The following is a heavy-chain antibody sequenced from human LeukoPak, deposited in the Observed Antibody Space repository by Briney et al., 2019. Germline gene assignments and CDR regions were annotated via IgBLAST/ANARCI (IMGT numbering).Heavy chain of an antibody. V-gene: IGHV4-59*12. CDR2: IYYSGST. D-gene: IGHD3-22*01. Sequence: SETLSLTCTVSGDSISSYYWSWIRQPPGKGLEWIGYIYYSGSTNYNPSLKSRVTISVDTSKNQFSLKLSSVTAADTAVYYCASLDSSGYTPTSYFDYWGQGTLVTVSS. CDR3: ASLDSSGYTPTSYFDY. J-gene: IGHJ4*02. CDR1: GDSISSYY.